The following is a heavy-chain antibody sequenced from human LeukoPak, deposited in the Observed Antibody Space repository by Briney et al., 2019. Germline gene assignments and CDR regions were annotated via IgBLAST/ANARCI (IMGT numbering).Heavy chain of an antibody. V-gene: IGHV3-23*01. CDR3: ASWLTMVRGANDAFDI. CDR2: ISGSGGST. D-gene: IGHD3-10*01. Sequence: PGGSLRLSCAASGFTFSSYAMSWVRQAPGKGLEWVSAISGSGGSTYYADSVKGRFTISRDNAKNSLYLQMNSLRAEDTAVYYCASWLTMVRGANDAFDIWGQGTMVTVSS. J-gene: IGHJ3*02. CDR1: GFTFSSYA.